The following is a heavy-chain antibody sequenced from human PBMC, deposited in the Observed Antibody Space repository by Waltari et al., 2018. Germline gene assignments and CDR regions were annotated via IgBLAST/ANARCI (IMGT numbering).Heavy chain of an antibody. CDR2: INPNCGNT. Sequence: QVQRVQSGAEVKKPGASVKGSCKDYGYTFTSYDINWVRQATGQGIEWMGGINPNCGNTGYAQMFQGRVTITTNTSISAAYMELSSLRSEDTAVYYCARVLRRDYARCLGYWGQGTLVTVSS. V-gene: IGHV1-8*03. D-gene: IGHD4-17*01. J-gene: IGHJ4*02. CDR1: GYTFTSYD. CDR3: ARVLRRDYARCLGY.